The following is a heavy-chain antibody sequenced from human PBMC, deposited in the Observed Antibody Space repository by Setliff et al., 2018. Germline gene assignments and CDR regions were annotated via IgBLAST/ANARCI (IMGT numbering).Heavy chain of an antibody. J-gene: IGHJ4*02. D-gene: IGHD3-16*01. CDR2: MNPERDNT. Sequence: ASAKVSCKASGYSFISYDINWVRQAPGQGLEWMGWMNPERDNTGYAQKFQGRVTMTGHASINTAYMELTSLTSEDTAVYYCVRNPLGPEASTPGGYWGQGTLVTVSS. CDR3: VRNPLGPEASTPGGY. V-gene: IGHV1-8*01. CDR1: GYSFISYD.